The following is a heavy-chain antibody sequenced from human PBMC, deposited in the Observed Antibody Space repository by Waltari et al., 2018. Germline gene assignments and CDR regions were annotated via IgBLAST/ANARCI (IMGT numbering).Heavy chain of an antibody. CDR1: GGSISRYY. CDR3: AITRALYGMDV. Sequence: QVQLQESGPGLVKPSETLSLTCTVSGGSISRYYWSWIRQPAGKGLEWIGRIYTRGSTNYNPSLKGRVTMSVDTSKNQFSRKLSSVTAADTAVYYCAITRALYGMDVWGQGTTVTVSS. CDR2: IYTRGST. V-gene: IGHV4-4*07. D-gene: IGHD2-2*01. J-gene: IGHJ6*02.